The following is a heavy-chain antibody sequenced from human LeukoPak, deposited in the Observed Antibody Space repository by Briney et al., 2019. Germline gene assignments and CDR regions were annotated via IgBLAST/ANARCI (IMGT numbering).Heavy chain of an antibody. D-gene: IGHD5-18*01. V-gene: IGHV1-69*05. CDR1: GGTFSSYA. Sequence: GASVKVSCKASGGTFSSYAISWVRQAPGQGLEWMGGIIPIFGTANYAQKFQGRVTITTDESTSTAYMELSSLRSEDTAVYYCASSISYGQSLYYYYYMDVWGKGTTVTVSS. CDR2: IIPIFGTA. CDR3: ASSISYGQSLYYYYYMDV. J-gene: IGHJ6*03.